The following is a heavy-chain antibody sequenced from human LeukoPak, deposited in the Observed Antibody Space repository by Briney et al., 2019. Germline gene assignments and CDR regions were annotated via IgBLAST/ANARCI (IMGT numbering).Heavy chain of an antibody. CDR3: AREGHSSRFDP. CDR2: IYYSGST. D-gene: IGHD6-13*01. CDR1: GGSISSYY. Sequence: SETPSLTCTVSGGSISSYYWSWIRQPPGKGLEWIGYIYYSGSTNYNPSLKSRVTISVDTSKNQFSLKLSSVTAADTAVYYCAREGHSSRFDPWGQGTLVTVSS. J-gene: IGHJ5*02. V-gene: IGHV4-59*01.